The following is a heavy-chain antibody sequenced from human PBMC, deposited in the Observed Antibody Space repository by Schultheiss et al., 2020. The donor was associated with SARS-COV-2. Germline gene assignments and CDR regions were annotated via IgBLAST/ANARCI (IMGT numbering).Heavy chain of an antibody. CDR3: ARDKGGGNVGDY. D-gene: IGHD4-23*01. V-gene: IGHV1-46*01. J-gene: IGHJ4*02. CDR2: INPSGGST. Sequence: ASVKVSCKASGYTFTSYGISWVRQAPGQGLEWVGIINPSGGSTTYAQKFQGRVTMTRDTSTSTVYMELRSLRSEDTAVYFCARDKGGGNVGDYWGQGTLVTVSS. CDR1: GYTFTSYG.